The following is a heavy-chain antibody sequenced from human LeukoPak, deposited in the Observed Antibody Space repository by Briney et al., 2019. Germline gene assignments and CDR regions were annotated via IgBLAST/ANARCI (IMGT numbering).Heavy chain of an antibody. D-gene: IGHD3-3*01. V-gene: IGHV3-30*02. J-gene: IGHJ6*03. CDR3: AKAPGGFLEWNYYMDV. CDR2: IRYDGSNK. CDR1: GFTFSSYG. Sequence: GGSLRLSCAASGFTFSSYGMHWVRQAPGKGLEWVAFIRYDGSNKYYADSVKGRFTISRDNSKNTLYLQMNSLRTEDTAVYYCAKAPGGFLEWNYYMDVWGKGTTVTVSS.